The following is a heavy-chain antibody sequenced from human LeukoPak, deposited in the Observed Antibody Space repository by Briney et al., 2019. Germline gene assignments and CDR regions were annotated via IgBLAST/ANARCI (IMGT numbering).Heavy chain of an antibody. V-gene: IGHV3-23*01. D-gene: IGHD4-17*01. Sequence: PGGSLRLSCAASGFSFHTYAMTWVRQAPGKGLEWVSSLSGSGQSQNYANSVLGRFSISRDNAQQTLFLQMNNLRVDDTGTYFCAKVIDYGALDACDIWGQGTVVTVS. CDR2: LSGSGQSQ. J-gene: IGHJ3*02. CDR1: GFSFHTYA. CDR3: AKVIDYGALDACDI.